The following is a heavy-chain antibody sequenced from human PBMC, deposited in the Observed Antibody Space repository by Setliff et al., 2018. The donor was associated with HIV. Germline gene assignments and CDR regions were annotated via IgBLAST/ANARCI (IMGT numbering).Heavy chain of an antibody. J-gene: IGHJ4*02. CDR2: ISATGST. CDR1: GGIISSDSFF. D-gene: IGHD1-1*01. V-gene: IGHV4-61*09. CDR3: ASQTTGATKVRYFDY. Sequence: SETLSLTCTVSGGIISSDSFFWSWIRQPAGKGLEWIGHISATGSTNYNPSLKSRVTISVDTSKNQFSLKLSSVTAADTAVYYCASQTTGATKVRYFDYWAQGTLVTVTA.